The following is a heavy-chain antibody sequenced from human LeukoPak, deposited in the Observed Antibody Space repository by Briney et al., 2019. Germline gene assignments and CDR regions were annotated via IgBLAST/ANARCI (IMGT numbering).Heavy chain of an antibody. V-gene: IGHV3-23*01. CDR3: ARVSYYYDSSGYYYFDY. D-gene: IGHD3-22*01. Sequence: GGSLRLSCAASGFTFSSYAMSWVRQAPGKGLEWVSAISGSGDNTYYADSVKGRFTVSRDNSKNTLYLQMNSLRAEDTAVYYCARVSYYYDSSGYYYFDYWGQGTLVTVSS. CDR2: ISGSGDNT. CDR1: GFTFSSYA. J-gene: IGHJ4*02.